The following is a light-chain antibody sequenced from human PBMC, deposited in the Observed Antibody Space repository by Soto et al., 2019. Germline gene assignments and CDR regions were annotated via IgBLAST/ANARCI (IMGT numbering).Light chain of an antibody. J-gene: IGLJ2*01. V-gene: IGLV2-14*01. CDR3: SSYTSSSTLV. CDR2: EVS. Sequence: QSALTQPASVSGSPGQSITISCTGTSSDVGGYNYVSWYQQHPSIAPKLMISEVSNRPSGVSNRFSGSKSGNTASLTISGLQAEDEADYYCSSYTSSSTLVFGGGTKVTVL. CDR1: SSDVGGYNY.